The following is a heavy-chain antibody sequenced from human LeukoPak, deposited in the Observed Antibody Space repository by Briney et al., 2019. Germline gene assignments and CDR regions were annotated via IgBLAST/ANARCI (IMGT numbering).Heavy chain of an antibody. Sequence: SETLSLTCTVSGGSISSSSYYWGWIRQPPGKGLEWIGSIYYSGSTYYNPSLKSRVTISVDTSKNQFSLKLSSVTAADTAVYYCARSRGYYDYVWGSYRYFYFDYWGQGTLVTVSS. CDR2: IYYSGST. CDR1: GGSISSSSYY. V-gene: IGHV4-39*07. CDR3: ARSRGYYDYVWGSYRYFYFDY. D-gene: IGHD3-16*02. J-gene: IGHJ4*02.